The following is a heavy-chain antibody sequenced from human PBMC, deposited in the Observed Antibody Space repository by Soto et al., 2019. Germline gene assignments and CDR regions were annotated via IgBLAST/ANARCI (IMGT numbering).Heavy chain of an antibody. CDR1: GFTFSNAW. CDR3: TTEQQLVGAFDI. Sequence: GGSLRLSCAASGFTFSNAWMSWVRQAPGKGLEWVGRIKSKTDGGTTDYAAPVKGRFTISRDDSKNTLYLQMNSLKTEATAVYYCTTEQQLVGAFDIWGQGTMVTVSS. J-gene: IGHJ3*02. CDR2: IKSKTDGGTT. D-gene: IGHD6-13*01. V-gene: IGHV3-15*01.